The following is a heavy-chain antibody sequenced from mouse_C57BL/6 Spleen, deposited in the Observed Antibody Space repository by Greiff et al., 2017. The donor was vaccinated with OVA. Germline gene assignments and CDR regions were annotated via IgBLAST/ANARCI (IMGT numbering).Heavy chain of an antibody. Sequence: QVQLQQPGAELVKPGASVKLSCKASGYTFTSYWMQWVKQRPGQGLEWIGELDPSDSYTNYNQKFKGKATLTVDTSSSTAYMQLSSLTSEDSAVYYWARWDYYGSTYFDYWGKGTTLTVSS. CDR2: LDPSDSYT. J-gene: IGHJ2*01. V-gene: IGHV1-50*01. CDR3: ARWDYYGSTYFDY. CDR1: GYTFTSYW. D-gene: IGHD1-1*01.